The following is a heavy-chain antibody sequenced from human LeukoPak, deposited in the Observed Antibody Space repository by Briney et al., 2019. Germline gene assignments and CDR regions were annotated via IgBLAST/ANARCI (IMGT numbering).Heavy chain of an antibody. J-gene: IGHJ4*02. CDR1: GGSISSNSYY. CDR3: ARGRGAARFVTIEFDY. Sequence: PSETLSLTCSVSGGSISSNSYYWGWIRQTPGKGLEWIGSIYYDGSTYYNPSLKSRVTISVDTSKNQVSLKLSSVTAADTAVYYCARGRGAARFVTIEFDYWGQGALVTVSS. V-gene: IGHV4-39*07. CDR2: IYYDGST. D-gene: IGHD6-6*01.